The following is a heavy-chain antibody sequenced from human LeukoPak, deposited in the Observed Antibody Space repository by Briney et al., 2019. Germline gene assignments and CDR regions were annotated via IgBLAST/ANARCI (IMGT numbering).Heavy chain of an antibody. CDR2: TYPGDSDT. CDR3: ARQRGDYRFDP. CDR1: GYSFTSYW. J-gene: IGHJ5*02. Sequence: GESLQISCKGSGYSFTSYWIGWVRQMSGKGLEWMGITYPGDSDTRYSPSFQGQVTISADKSISTAYLQWSSLKASDTAMYYCARQRGDYRFDPWGQGTLVTVSS. D-gene: IGHD4-11*01. V-gene: IGHV5-51*01.